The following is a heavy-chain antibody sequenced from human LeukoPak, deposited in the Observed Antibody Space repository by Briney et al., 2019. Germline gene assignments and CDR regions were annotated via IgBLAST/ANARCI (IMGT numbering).Heavy chain of an antibody. V-gene: IGHV3-53*01. D-gene: IGHD3-9*01. CDR3: ARVPLTISPPYYYYYMDV. CDR1: GFTVSSNY. CDR2: IYSGGST. Sequence: GGSLRLSCAASGFTVSSNYMSWVRQAPGKGLEWVSVIYSGGSTYYADSVKGRFTISRDNSKNTLYLQMNSLRAEDTAVYYCARVPLTISPPYYYYYMDVWGKGTTVTVSS. J-gene: IGHJ6*03.